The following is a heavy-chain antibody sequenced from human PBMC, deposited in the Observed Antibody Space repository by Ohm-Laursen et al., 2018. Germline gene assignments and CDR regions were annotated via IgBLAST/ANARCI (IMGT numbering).Heavy chain of an antibody. CDR1: GFTFSDYG. Sequence: SLRLSCTASGFTFSDYGMHWVRQAPGKGLEWVAVIWYDGSKTYYAESVQGRFTISRDNSKNTLYLQMNSLRDEDTAVYYCATAGPYSGDDYWGQGTLVNVSS. CDR2: IWYDGSKT. J-gene: IGHJ4*02. CDR3: ATAGPYSGDDY. D-gene: IGHD6-25*01. V-gene: IGHV3-33*01.